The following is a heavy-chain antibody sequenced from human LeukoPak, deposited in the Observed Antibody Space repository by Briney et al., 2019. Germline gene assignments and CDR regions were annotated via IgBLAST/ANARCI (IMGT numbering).Heavy chain of an antibody. D-gene: IGHD3-10*01. CDR3: ASSMVRGGNDAFDI. J-gene: IGHJ3*02. CDR1: EFTFSSYW. V-gene: IGHV3-74*01. CDR2: INSDETRT. Sequence: AGGSLRLSCAASEFTFSSYWMHWVRQAPGKGLAWVSRINSDETRTSYADSVKGRFTISRDNAKNTLYLQMNSLKAEDTAVYYCASSMVRGGNDAFDIWGQGTMVTVSS.